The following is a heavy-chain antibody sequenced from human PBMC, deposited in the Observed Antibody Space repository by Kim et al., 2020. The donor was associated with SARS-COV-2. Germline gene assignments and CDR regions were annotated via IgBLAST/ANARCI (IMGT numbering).Heavy chain of an antibody. J-gene: IGHJ5*02. D-gene: IGHD2-2*01. CDR3: TRDCISTACYHPP. V-gene: IGHV3-15*01. Sequence: YAAPVQGRLTISRDDAKNTLYLQMNSRETEDTAVYYCTRDCISTACYHPPWGQGTLVTVSS.